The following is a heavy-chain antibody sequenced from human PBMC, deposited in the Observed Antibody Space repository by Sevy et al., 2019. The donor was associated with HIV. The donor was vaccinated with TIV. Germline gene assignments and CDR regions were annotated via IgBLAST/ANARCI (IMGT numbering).Heavy chain of an antibody. V-gene: IGHV4-39*01. CDR3: AVITIFVVVTDNWFDP. Sequence: SETLSLTYTVSGGSISSSSYYWGWIRQPPGKGLEWIGSIYYSGSTYYNPSLKSRVTISVDTSKNQVSLKLSSVTAADTAVYYCAVITIFVVVTDNWFDPWGQGTRVTVSS. J-gene: IGHJ5*02. D-gene: IGHD3-3*01. CDR1: GGSISSSSYY. CDR2: IYYSGST.